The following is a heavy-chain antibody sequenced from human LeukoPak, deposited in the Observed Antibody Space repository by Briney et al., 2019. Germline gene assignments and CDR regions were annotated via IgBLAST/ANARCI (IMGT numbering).Heavy chain of an antibody. CDR1: GGSNSSGSYY. Sequence: PSETLSLTCTVSGGSNSSGSYYWSWIRQPPGKGLEWIGYIYYSGSTYYNPSLKSRVTISVDTSKNQFSLKLSSVTAADTAVYYCARGQYYYGSGSSYAFDIWGQGTMVTVSS. J-gene: IGHJ3*02. CDR3: ARGQYYYGSGSSYAFDI. CDR2: IYYSGST. V-gene: IGHV4-30-4*08. D-gene: IGHD3-10*01.